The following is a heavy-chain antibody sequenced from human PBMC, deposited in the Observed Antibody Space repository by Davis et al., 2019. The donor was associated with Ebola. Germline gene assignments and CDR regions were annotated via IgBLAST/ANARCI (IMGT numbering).Heavy chain of an antibody. V-gene: IGHV1-69*13. J-gene: IGHJ5*02. Sequence: AASVKVSCKASGGTFSSYAISWVRQAPGQGLEWMGGIIPIFGTANYAQKFQGRVTITADESTSTAYMELSSLRSEDTAVYYCARDGSEQLAGDNWFDPWGQGTLVTVSS. CDR2: IIPIFGTA. CDR3: ARDGSEQLAGDNWFDP. CDR1: GGTFSSYA. D-gene: IGHD6-6*01.